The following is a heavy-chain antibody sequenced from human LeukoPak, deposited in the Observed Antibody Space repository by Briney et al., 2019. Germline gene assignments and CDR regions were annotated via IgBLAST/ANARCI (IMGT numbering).Heavy chain of an antibody. V-gene: IGHV3-33*01. J-gene: IGHJ3*02. CDR2: IWYDGSNK. Sequence: QSGGSLRLSCAASGFTFSSYGMHWVRQAPGKGLEWVAVIWYDGSNKYYADSVKGRFTISRDNSKNTLYLQMNSLRAEDTAVYYCARVPMVRGVIYAFDIWGQGTMVTVSS. D-gene: IGHD3-10*01. CDR1: GFTFSSYG. CDR3: ARVPMVRGVIYAFDI.